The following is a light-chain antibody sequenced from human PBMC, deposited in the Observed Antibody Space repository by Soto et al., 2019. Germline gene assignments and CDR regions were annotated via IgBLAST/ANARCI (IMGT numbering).Light chain of an antibody. V-gene: IGLV1-40*01. Sequence: QSVLTQPPSVSGAPGQRVALSCAGTSSNIGAGYDVHWYQHLPGTAPKLLIFGNINRPAGVPDRFSGSKSGTSASLAITGLQAADEGYYYCQTYDTGVSGSIFGGGTKLTVL. CDR3: QTYDTGVSGSI. J-gene: IGLJ2*01. CDR1: SSNIGAGYD. CDR2: GNI.